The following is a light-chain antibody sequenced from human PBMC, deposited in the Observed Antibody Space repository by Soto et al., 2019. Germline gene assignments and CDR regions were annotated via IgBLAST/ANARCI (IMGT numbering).Light chain of an antibody. CDR2: EGS. CDR1: SSVVRSYNL. Sequence: QSVLTQPASVSGSPGQSITISCTGTSSVVRSYNLVSWHQQHPGKAPKLMIYEGSKRPSGVSNRFSGSKSGNTASLTISGLQAEDEADYYCCSYAGSSTYVFGTGTKVTVL. V-gene: IGLV2-23*01. CDR3: CSYAGSSTYV. J-gene: IGLJ1*01.